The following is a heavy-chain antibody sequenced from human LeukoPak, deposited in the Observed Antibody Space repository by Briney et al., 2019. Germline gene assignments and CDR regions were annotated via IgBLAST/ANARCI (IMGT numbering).Heavy chain of an antibody. Sequence: GGSLRLSCAGSGFTFSSYWMSWIRQAPGKGPEWVANIKQDGREKHYVDSVKGRFTISRDNAKSSLYLQMNSLRAEDTAVYYCARDVGFCSSTSCSSGGMDVWGQGTTVTVSS. V-gene: IGHV3-7*01. CDR2: IKQDGREK. J-gene: IGHJ6*02. CDR3: ARDVGFCSSTSCSSGGMDV. D-gene: IGHD2-2*01. CDR1: GFTFSSYW.